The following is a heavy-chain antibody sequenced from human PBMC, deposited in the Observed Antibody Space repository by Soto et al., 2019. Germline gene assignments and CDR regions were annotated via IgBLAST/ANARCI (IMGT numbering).Heavy chain of an antibody. D-gene: IGHD3-16*02. CDR3: AGTGTYDYIWGSYRRAFDY. CDR1: GGSISSGGYY. V-gene: IGHV4-31*03. J-gene: IGHJ4*02. Sequence: PSETLSLTCTVSGGSISSGGYYWSWIRQHPGKGLEWIGYIYYSGSTYYNPSLKSRVTISVDTSKNQFSLKLSSVTAADTAVYYCAGTGTYDYIWGSYRRAFDYWAREPWSPSPQ. CDR2: IYYSGST.